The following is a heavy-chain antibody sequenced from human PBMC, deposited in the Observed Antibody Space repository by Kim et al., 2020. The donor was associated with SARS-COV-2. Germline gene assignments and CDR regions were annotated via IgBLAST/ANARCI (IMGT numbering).Heavy chain of an antibody. CDR3: ARDIRYFDWLLYSGRYYYYAMDV. CDR1: GYTFTSYD. V-gene: IGHV1-8*01. Sequence: ASVKVSCKASGYTFTSYDINWVRQATGQGLEWMGWMNPNSGNTGYAQKFQGRVTMTRNTSISTAYMELSSLRSEHTAVYYCARDIRYFDWLLYSGRYYYYAMDVWGQGTTVTVSS. D-gene: IGHD3-9*01. CDR2: MNPNSGNT. J-gene: IGHJ6*02.